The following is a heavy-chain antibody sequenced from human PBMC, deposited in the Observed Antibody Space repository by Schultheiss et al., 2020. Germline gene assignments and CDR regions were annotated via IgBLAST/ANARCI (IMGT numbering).Heavy chain of an antibody. D-gene: IGHD5-18*01. Sequence: GGSLRLSCAGSGFIFSRFEMNWVRQAPGKGLEWVSAISGSGGSTYYADSVKGRFTISRDNSKNTLYLQMNSLRAEDTAVYYCAKGSAMVWDYWGQGTLVTVSS. CDR3: AKGSAMVWDY. V-gene: IGHV3-23*01. J-gene: IGHJ4*02. CDR1: GFIFSRFE. CDR2: ISGSGGST.